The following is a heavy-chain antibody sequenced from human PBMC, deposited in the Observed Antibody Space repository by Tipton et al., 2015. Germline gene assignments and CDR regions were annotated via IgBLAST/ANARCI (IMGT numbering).Heavy chain of an antibody. V-gene: IGHV3-48*02. CDR1: GFTLSSYS. J-gene: IGHJ6*02. D-gene: IGHD3-16*01. Sequence: GSLRLSCAASGFTLSSYSMNWVRQAPGKGLEWVSYISSSSGTIYYADSVKGRFTISRDNAKNSLYLQMNSLRDEDTAVYYCARDHKALGGYYGMDVWGQGTTVTVSS. CDR3: ARDHKALGGYYGMDV. CDR2: ISSSSGTI.